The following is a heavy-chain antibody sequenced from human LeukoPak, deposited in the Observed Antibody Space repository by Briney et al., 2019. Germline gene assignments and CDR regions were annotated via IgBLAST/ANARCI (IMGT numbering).Heavy chain of an antibody. CDR2: INHSGST. V-gene: IGHV4-34*01. J-gene: IGHJ6*03. CDR3: ASVARTYYIDV. CDR1: GGFFSGYY. Sequence: PAETLSLTCAVYGGFFSGYYWSWIRQPPGKGLEWIADINHSGSTNYNPSLKSRVTISVDTSKNQITLKLSSVAAADTAVYYCASVARTYYIDVWGKGTTVTVSS. D-gene: IGHD2-15*01.